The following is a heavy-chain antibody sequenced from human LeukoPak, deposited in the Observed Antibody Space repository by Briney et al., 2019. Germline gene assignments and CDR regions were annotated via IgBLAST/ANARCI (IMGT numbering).Heavy chain of an antibody. V-gene: IGHV3-43*02. Sequence: GGSLRLSCAASGFTFDDYAMHGVRQAPGKGLEWVSLISGDGGSTYYADSVKGRFTISRDNSKNSLYLQMNSLRTEDTALYYCAKDLLGYCSGGSCVSWFDPWGQGTLVTVSS. CDR2: ISGDGGST. CDR1: GFTFDDYA. J-gene: IGHJ5*02. CDR3: AKDLLGYCSGGSCVSWFDP. D-gene: IGHD2-15*01.